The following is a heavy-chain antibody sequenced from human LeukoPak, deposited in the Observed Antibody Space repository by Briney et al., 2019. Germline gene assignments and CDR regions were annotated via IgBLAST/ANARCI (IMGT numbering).Heavy chain of an antibody. CDR1: GFAFNNAW. V-gene: IGHV3-15*01. CDR2: IKSKNVGGTT. CDR3: TSHAAFDP. Sequence: PGGSLRLSCAASGFAFNNAWMNWVRQAPGKGLEWVGRIKSKNVGGTTDYAAPVKGRFTISRDDSKNTVYLQMNSLKIEDTAVYYCTSHAAFDPWGQGTLVTVSS. J-gene: IGHJ5*02.